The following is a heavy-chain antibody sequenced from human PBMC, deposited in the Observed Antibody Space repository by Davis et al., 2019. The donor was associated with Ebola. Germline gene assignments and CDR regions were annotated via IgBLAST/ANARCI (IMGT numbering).Heavy chain of an antibody. CDR2: INSDGSST. J-gene: IGHJ4*02. Sequence: GESLKISCAASGFTFSSYWMHWVRQAPGKGLVWVSRINSDGSSTSYADSVKGRFTISRDNAKNTLYLQMNSLRPEDTAVYYCARDTGSYLDQWGQGTLVTVSS. D-gene: IGHD1-26*01. V-gene: IGHV3-74*01. CDR1: GFTFSSYW. CDR3: ARDTGSYLDQ.